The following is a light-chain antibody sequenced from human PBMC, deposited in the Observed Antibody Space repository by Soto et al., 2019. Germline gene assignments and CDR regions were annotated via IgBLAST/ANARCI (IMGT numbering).Light chain of an antibody. Sequence: DIQMTQSPSSLSASVGDRVTLTCQARQDISNNLNWYQQKPGKAPKVLIYDASTFAAGVPSRFSGSGSGTDFALTISGLQPEDFATYYCQHYDTLPLPVYTFGQGTKLEI. CDR1: QDISNN. J-gene: IGKJ2*01. V-gene: IGKV1-33*01. CDR3: QHYDTLPLPVYT. CDR2: DAS.